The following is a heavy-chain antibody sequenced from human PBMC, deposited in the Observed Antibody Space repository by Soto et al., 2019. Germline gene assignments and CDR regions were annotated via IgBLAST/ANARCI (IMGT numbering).Heavy chain of an antibody. V-gene: IGHV1-18*01. D-gene: IGHD3-3*01. Sequence: ASVKVSCKASGYTFTSYGISWVRQAPGQGLEWMGWISAYNGNTNYAQKLQGRVTMTTDTSTSTAYMELRSLRSDDTAVYYCARDRPDDFRSSLWRMDVWGQGTTVTVSS. CDR1: GYTFTSYG. CDR2: ISAYNGNT. J-gene: IGHJ6*02. CDR3: ARDRPDDFRSSLWRMDV.